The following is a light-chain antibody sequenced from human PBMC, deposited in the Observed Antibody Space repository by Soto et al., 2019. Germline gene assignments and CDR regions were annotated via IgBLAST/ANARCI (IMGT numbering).Light chain of an antibody. CDR1: QSISKF. CDR2: GAS. CDR3: QQHFNGPIT. J-gene: IGKJ5*01. Sequence: EIVLTQSPATLSLSPVERATRSCMASQSISKFLAWYQQKPGQAPSLFIYGASNRATGIPARFSGSGSGTDFTLTISSLEPEDFAVYYCQQHFNGPITFGQGTRLEIK. V-gene: IGKV3-11*01.